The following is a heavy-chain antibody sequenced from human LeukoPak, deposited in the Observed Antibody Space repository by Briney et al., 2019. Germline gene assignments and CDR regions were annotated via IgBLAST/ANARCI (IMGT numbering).Heavy chain of an antibody. J-gene: IGHJ4*02. Sequence: GESLKISCQASGYTFAKYWIGWVRQMPGKGLEWMGIIYPGDSDTRYSPSFQGQVTISADKSISTAYLQWSSLKASDTAMYYCARLVYDSSGYYDYWGQGTLVTVSS. V-gene: IGHV5-51*01. CDR3: ARLVYDSSGYYDY. D-gene: IGHD3-22*01. CDR1: GYTFAKYW. CDR2: IYPGDSDT.